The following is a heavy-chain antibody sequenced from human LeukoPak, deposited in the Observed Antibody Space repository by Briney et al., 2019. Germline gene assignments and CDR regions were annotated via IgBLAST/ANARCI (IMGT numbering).Heavy chain of an antibody. CDR3: VRLTLDTVYSNYYFMDV. CDR2: ISGSGDNT. J-gene: IGHJ6*03. V-gene: IGHV3-23*01. D-gene: IGHD2-2*02. Sequence: GGSLRLSCAASGFTFSSYAMTWVRQAPGKGLEWVSSISGSGDNTYYADSVKGRFTISRDNSKNTLFLQMNSLKTEDTAMYYCVRLTLDTVYSNYYFMDVWGKGTTVTVSS. CDR1: GFTFSSYA.